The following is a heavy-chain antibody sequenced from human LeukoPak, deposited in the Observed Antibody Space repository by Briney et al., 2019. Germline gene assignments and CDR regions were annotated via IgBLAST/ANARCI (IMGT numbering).Heavy chain of an antibody. CDR3: ARHGYNIGWSYLLIL. D-gene: IGHD6-19*01. CDR1: GGSISRYS. CDR2: IAHSGTT. V-gene: IGHV4-59*08. Sequence: PSETLSLTCIVSGGSISRYSWNWIRQSPGKGLEWVGYIAHSGTTSYKSSLKSRVTISVDTSKNQLSLRLTSVTAADTAVYYCARHGYNIGWSYLLILWGQGTLVTVSS. J-gene: IGHJ4*02.